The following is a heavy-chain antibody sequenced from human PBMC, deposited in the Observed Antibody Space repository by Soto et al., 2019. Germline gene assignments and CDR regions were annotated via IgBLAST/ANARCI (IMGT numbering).Heavy chain of an antibody. V-gene: IGHV1-2*04. J-gene: IGHJ6*02. CDR2: INPKSGGT. CDR1: GYSFTDYH. D-gene: IGHD2-8*01. Sequence: ASVKVSCKASGYSFTDYHIHWVRQAPGQGLEWLGRINPKSGGTSTAQKYQDSVNRSIDTSISTATMKLTMLTSDDTAIYYCAKYYSTDCSNDVFSVFYYHDSDDWGQGTPVTVSS. CDR3: AKYYSTDCSNDVFSVFYYHDSDD.